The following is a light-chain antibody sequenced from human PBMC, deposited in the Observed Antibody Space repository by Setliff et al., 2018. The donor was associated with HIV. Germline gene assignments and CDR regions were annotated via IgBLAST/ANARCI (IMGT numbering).Light chain of an antibody. V-gene: IGKV4-1*01. CDR2: WAS. Sequence: DIVMTQSPDSLALSLGERAAINCTSSHSLFFSSNNKNYLAWYQQKPGQPPKLFIYWASSRKSGVPDRFSGSGSGTDFTLTISRMQAEDVAVYYCQQYYSTPPTVGQGTRLEIK. CDR3: QQYYSTPPT. J-gene: IGKJ5*01. CDR1: HSLFFSSNNKNY.